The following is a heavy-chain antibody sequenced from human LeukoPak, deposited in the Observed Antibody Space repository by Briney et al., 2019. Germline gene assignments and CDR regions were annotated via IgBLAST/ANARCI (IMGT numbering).Heavy chain of an antibody. CDR2: IYHSGST. J-gene: IGHJ5*02. V-gene: IGHV4-38-2*02. CDR1: GYSISSGYY. D-gene: IGHD2-15*01. CDR3: AREGGYCSGGSCLMYNWFDP. Sequence: SETLSLTCTVSGYSISSGYYWGWIRQPPGKGLEWIGSIYHSGSTYYNPSLKSRVTISVDTSKNQFSLKLSSVTAADTAVYYCAREGGYCSGGSCLMYNWFDPWGQGTLVTVSS.